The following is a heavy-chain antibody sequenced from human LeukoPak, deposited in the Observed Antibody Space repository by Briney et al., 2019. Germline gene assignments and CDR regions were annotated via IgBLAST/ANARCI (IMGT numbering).Heavy chain of an antibody. CDR2: IWYDGSNK. J-gene: IGHJ6*03. D-gene: IGHD3-3*01. V-gene: IGHV3-33*06. Sequence: GGSLRLSCAASGFTFSSYGMHWVRQAPGKGLEWVSVIWYDGSNKYYADSVKGRFTISRDNSKNTLYLQMNSLRAEDTAVYYCAKDYGDFWSGYPNYYYYYYMDVWGKGTTVTVSS. CDR1: GFTFSSYG. CDR3: AKDYGDFWSGYPNYYYYYYMDV.